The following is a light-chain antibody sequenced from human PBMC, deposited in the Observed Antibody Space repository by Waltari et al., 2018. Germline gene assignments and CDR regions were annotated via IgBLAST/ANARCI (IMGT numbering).Light chain of an antibody. CDR3: SSYTTTNTLEVI. Sequence: QSALTQPASVSGSPGQSSPIPCPGTSSDIGVSNYVSWSQQHPGKAPKLLIYHVNTRPSGVSNRFSGSKSGNTASLTISGLQAEDESDYYCSSYTTTNTLEVIFGTGTKLTVL. CDR1: SSDIGVSNY. J-gene: IGLJ2*01. V-gene: IGLV2-14*03. CDR2: HVN.